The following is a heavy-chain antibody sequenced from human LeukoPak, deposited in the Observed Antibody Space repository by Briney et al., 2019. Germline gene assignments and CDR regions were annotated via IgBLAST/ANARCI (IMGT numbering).Heavy chain of an antibody. CDR1: GGTFSSYA. V-gene: IGHV1-46*01. D-gene: IGHD1-26*01. CDR2: INPTGGST. Sequence: GASVKVSCKASGGTFSSYAISWVRQAPGQGLEWMGLINPTGGSTGYAQKFQGRVTMTRDMSTSTDYMELSSLRSEDTAIYYCARDNSVGDYAWWFDPWGQGTLVTVSS. CDR3: ARDNSVGDYAWWFDP. J-gene: IGHJ5*02.